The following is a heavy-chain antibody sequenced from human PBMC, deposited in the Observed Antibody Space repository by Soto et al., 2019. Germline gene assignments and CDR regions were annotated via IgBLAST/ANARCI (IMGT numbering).Heavy chain of an antibody. CDR1: GFTFSSFG. J-gene: IGHJ4*02. Sequence: QLVESGGGLVEPGGSLSLSCIASGFTFSSFGFNWVRQAPGKGPEWVSYLGGVSGESTYSIYYAYPVKGRFTFSRYNANNSLYLKMNSLRVEDTAGYYCARDLWDDLTGGEADSWGQGTLVNVSS. D-gene: IGHD3-16*01. CDR3: ARDLWDDLTGGEADS. CDR2: LGGVSGESTYSI. V-gene: IGHV3-48*01.